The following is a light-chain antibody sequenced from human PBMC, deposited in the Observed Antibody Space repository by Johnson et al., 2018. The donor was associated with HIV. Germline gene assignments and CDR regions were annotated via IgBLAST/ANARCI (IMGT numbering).Light chain of an antibody. J-gene: IGLJ1*01. CDR1: SSNIGNNY. CDR2: ENN. Sequence: QSVLTQPPSVSAAPGQKVTISCSGSSSNIGNNYVSWYQQLPGTAPKLLIYENNKRPSGIPDRFSGSKSGTSATLGITGLQTGGEADYYCGTWDSSLILYVFGTGTKVTVL. CDR3: GTWDSSLILYV. V-gene: IGLV1-51*02.